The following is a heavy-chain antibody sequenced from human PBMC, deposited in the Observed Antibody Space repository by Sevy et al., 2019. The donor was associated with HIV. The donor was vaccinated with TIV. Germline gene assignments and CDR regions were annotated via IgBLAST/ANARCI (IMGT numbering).Heavy chain of an antibody. J-gene: IGHJ5*02. D-gene: IGHD3-3*01. CDR2: ISGTGNTK. Sequence: GGSLRLSCVGSGFRFSGYYMNWIRQAPGKGLEWVSYISGTGNTKYYTDSVKGRFTISRDNAKNSLYLEMNNLRVDDTAVYYCARDPTYYDFWAGYYTGSFDPWGQGTLVTVSS. CDR1: GFRFSGYY. V-gene: IGHV3-11*01. CDR3: ARDPTYYDFWAGYYTGSFDP.